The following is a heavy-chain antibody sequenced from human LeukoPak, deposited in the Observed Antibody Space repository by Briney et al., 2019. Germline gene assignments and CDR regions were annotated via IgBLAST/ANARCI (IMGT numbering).Heavy chain of an antibody. Sequence: GGSLRLSCAGSGFTVSSNDMSWVRQAPGKGLEWVSSISGGSTYYADSRKGRFTISRDNSKNTLHLQMNSLRAEDTAVYYCAKSTGWYSSSWYLTSWGQGTLVTVSS. CDR2: ISGGST. CDR1: GFTVSSND. CDR3: AKSTGWYSSSWYLTS. D-gene: IGHD6-13*01. J-gene: IGHJ5*02. V-gene: IGHV3-38-3*01.